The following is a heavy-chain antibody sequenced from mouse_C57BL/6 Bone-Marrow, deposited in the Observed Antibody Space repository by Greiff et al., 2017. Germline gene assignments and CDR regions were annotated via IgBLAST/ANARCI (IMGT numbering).Heavy chain of an antibody. CDR3: TGGRWYFDV. Sequence: EVNLVESGGGLVQPGGSMKLSCVASGFTFSNYWMNWVRQSPEKGLEWVAQIRLKSDNYATHYAESVKGRFTISREDSKSSVYLQMNNVRAEDTGIYYCTGGRWYFDVWGTGTTVTVSS. D-gene: IGHD3-3*01. J-gene: IGHJ1*03. V-gene: IGHV6-3*01. CDR2: IRLKSDNYAT. CDR1: GFTFSNYW.